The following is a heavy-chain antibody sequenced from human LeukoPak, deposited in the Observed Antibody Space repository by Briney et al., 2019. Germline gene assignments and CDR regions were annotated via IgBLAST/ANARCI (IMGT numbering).Heavy chain of an antibody. V-gene: IGHV3-15*01. J-gene: IGHJ4*02. CDR2: IKSKIHGGTI. CDR3: TTSPVPGIDY. CDR1: GYTFSSYA. Sequence: PGGSLRLSCAASGYTFSSYAMTWVRQAPGKGLECVGRIKSKIHGGTIGYAAPVKGRFTISRDDSENTVYLQMSSLRTEDTAMYYCTTSPVPGIDYWGQGIQVTVSS. D-gene: IGHD6-19*01.